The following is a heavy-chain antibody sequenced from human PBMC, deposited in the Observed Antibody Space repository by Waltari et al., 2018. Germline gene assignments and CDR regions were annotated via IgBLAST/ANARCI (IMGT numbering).Heavy chain of an antibody. J-gene: IGHJ4*02. D-gene: IGHD2-21*01. V-gene: IGHV1-3*01. CDR2: INAGNGNT. Sequence: QVQLVQSGAEVKKPGASVKVSCKASGYTFPSYAMHWVRRAPGQRLEWMGWINAGNGNTKYSQKFQGRVTITRDTSASTAYMELSSLRSEDTAVYYCARVSIAGDYYFDYWGQGTLVTVSS. CDR3: ARVSIAGDYYFDY. CDR1: GYTFPSYA.